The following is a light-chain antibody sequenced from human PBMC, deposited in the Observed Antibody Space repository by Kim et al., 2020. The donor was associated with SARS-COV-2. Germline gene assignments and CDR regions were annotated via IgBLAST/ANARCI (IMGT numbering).Light chain of an antibody. Sequence: EIVLTQSPATLSLSPGERATLSCRASQSVSSYLAWYQQKPGQAPRLLIYDASNRATGIPARFSGSGSGTDFTLTISSLEPEDFAVYYCQQRSNSLTFGARTKVEIK. V-gene: IGKV3-11*01. J-gene: IGKJ4*01. CDR1: QSVSSY. CDR3: QQRSNSLT. CDR2: DAS.